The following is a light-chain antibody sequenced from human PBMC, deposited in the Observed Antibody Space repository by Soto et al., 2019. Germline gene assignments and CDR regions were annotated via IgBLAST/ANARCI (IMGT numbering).Light chain of an antibody. CDR1: QGISSF. V-gene: IGKV1-9*01. J-gene: IGKJ4*01. CDR3: QQLNSYPF. CDR2: SAS. Sequence: DIQLTQSPSFLSASVGDRVTITCRASQGISSFLAWYQQKAGKAPKLLIYSASTLQSGVPPRFTGSGSGTEFTLTISSLQPEDFAPYYSQQLNSYPFFGGGTKVEIK.